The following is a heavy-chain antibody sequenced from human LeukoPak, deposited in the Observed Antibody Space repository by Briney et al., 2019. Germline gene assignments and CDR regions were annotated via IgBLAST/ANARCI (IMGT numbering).Heavy chain of an antibody. J-gene: IGHJ4*02. CDR1: GGSFSGYY. CDR3: AKERSLY. Sequence: SETLSLTCAVYGGSFSGYYWSWIRQPPGKGLEWIGEINHSGSTNYNPSLKSRVTISVDTSKNQFSLKLSSVTAADTAVYYCAKERSLYWGQGTLVTVSS. V-gene: IGHV4-34*01. D-gene: IGHD1-26*01. CDR2: INHSGST.